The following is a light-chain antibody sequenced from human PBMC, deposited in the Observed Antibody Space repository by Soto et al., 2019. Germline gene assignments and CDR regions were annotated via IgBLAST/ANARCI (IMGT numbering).Light chain of an antibody. CDR2: DAS. Sequence: DIQMTQSPSTLSASVGDRVTITCRASQSISSWLAWYQQKPGKAPKLLIYDASNLESGVPSRFSGSGSGTEFTLTISSLQPDDFAVYYCQQRSNWPPITFGQGTRLEIK. CDR1: QSISSW. J-gene: IGKJ5*01. V-gene: IGKV1-5*01. CDR3: QQRSNWPPIT.